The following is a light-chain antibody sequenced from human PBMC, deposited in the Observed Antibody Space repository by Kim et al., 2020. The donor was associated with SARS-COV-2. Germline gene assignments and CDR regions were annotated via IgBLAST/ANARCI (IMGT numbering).Light chain of an antibody. CDR1: SSNIGAGYV. J-gene: IGLJ3*02. V-gene: IGLV1-40*01. CDR2: GRA. CDR3: QSFDRTLGAVV. Sequence: QRATICCTGSSSNIGAGYVVHWYQQLPGTAPTLLISGRANRPSGVPDRVSASKSGTSASLAITGLQADDEAVYYCQSFDRTLGAVVFGGGTQLTVL.